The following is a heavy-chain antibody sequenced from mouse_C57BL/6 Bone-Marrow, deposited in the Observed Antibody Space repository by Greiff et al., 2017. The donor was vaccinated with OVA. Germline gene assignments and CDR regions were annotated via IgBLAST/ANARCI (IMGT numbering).Heavy chain of an antibody. V-gene: IGHV1-61*01. CDR3: ARGGYDRNY. J-gene: IGHJ2*01. CDR1: GYNFTSYC. Sequence: VQLQQPGAELVRPGSSVKLSCKASGYNFTSYCMDWVKQRPGQGLEWIGNIYPSDSEPHYNQKFKGKATLTADKSSSTAYMQLSSLTSEDSAVYYCARGGYDRNYWGQGTTLTVSS. D-gene: IGHD2-14*01. CDR2: IYPSDSEP.